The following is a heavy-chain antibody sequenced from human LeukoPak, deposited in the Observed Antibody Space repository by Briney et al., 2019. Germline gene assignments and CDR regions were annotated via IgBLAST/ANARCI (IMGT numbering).Heavy chain of an antibody. CDR2: ISGSGSNT. D-gene: IGHD6-19*01. V-gene: IGHV3-23*01. CDR1: AFIFSRYG. CDR3: AKEKVIAVAGTLGFDP. J-gene: IGHJ5*02. Sequence: GGSLRLSCAASAFIFSRYGVSWVRQAPGKGLEWVSAISGSGSNTYYADSVKGRFTISRDNSKNTLYLQMNSLRAEDTAVYYCAKEKVIAVAGTLGFDPWGQGTLVTVSS.